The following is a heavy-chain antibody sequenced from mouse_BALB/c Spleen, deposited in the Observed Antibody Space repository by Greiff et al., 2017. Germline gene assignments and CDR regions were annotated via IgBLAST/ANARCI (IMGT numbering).Heavy chain of an antibody. CDR1: GYSITSDYA. Sequence: EVQLVESGPGLVKPSQSLSLTCTVTGYSITSDYAWNWIRQFPGNKLEWMGYISYSGSTSYNPSLKSRISITRDTSKNQFFLQLNSVTTEDTATYYCASDSSGPAWFAYWGQGTLVTVSA. V-gene: IGHV3-2*02. J-gene: IGHJ3*01. CDR2: ISYSGST. CDR3: ASDSSGPAWFAY. D-gene: IGHD3-2*01.